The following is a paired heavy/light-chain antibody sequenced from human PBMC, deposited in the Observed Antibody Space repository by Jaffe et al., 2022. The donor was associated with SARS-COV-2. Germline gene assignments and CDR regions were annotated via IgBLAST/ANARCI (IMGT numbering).Heavy chain of an antibody. Sequence: EVQLVQSGAEVKKPGESLRISCKGSGYSFTSYWISWVRQMPGKGLEWMGRIDPSDSYTNYSPSFQGHVTISADKSISTAYLQWSSLKASDTAMYYCARHPSRDGYNLYYYYGMDVWGQGTTVTVSS. D-gene: IGHD5-12*01. V-gene: IGHV5-10-1*03. CDR3: ARHPSRDGYNLYYYYGMDV. J-gene: IGHJ6*02. CDR1: GYSFTSYW. CDR2: IDPSDSYT.
Light chain of an antibody. CDR3: MQSIQYT. Sequence: DIVMTQTPLSLSVTPGQPASISCKSSQSLLHSDGKTYLYWYLQKPGQPPQLLIYEVSNRFSGVPDRFSGSGSGTDFTLKISRVEAEDVGVYYCMQSIQYTFGQGTKLEIK. CDR2: EVS. CDR1: QSLLHSDGKTY. V-gene: IGKV2D-29*01. J-gene: IGKJ2*01.